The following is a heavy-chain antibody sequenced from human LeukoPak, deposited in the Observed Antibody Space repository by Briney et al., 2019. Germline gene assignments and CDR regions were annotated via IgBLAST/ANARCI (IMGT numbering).Heavy chain of an antibody. CDR2: ISYDGSNK. Sequence: GGSLRLSCAASGFTFSTYSMHWVRQAPGKGLEWVTFISYDGSNKYYAVSVKGRFTISRDNSKNTLYLQMNSLRAEDTAVYYCTPWAGPHWGQGTLVTVSS. V-gene: IGHV3-30-3*01. J-gene: IGHJ4*02. CDR1: GFTFSTYS. CDR3: TPWAGPH. D-gene: IGHD7-27*01.